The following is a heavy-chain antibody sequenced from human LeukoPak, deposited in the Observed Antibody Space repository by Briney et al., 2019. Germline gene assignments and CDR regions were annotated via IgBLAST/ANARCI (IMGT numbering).Heavy chain of an antibody. Sequence: SETLSLTCAVYGGSFSGYYWSWIRQPPGKGLEWIGEINHSGSTNYNPSLKSRVTVSVDTSKNQLSLKLSSVTAADTAVYYCARGRGSSSKGLGGYWGQGTLVTVSS. CDR3: ARGRGSSSKGLGGY. V-gene: IGHV4-34*01. CDR2: INHSGST. J-gene: IGHJ4*02. D-gene: IGHD6-6*01. CDR1: GGSFSGYY.